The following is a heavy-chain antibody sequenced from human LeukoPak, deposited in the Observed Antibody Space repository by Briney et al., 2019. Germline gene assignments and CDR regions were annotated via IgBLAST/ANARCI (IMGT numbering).Heavy chain of an antibody. CDR3: ARSSEMEWLLRDRKQNYYYYYGMDV. D-gene: IGHD3-3*01. Sequence: SETLSLTCTVSGGSISSYYWSWIRQPPGKGLEWIGYIYYSGSTNYNPSLKSRVTISVDMSKNQFSLKLRSVTAADTAVYYCARSSEMEWLLRDRKQNYYYYYGMDVWGQGTTVTVSS. CDR2: IYYSGST. J-gene: IGHJ6*02. V-gene: IGHV4-59*01. CDR1: GGSISSYY.